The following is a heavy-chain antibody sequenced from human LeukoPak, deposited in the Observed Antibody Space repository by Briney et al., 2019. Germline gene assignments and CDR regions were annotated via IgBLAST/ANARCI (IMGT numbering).Heavy chain of an antibody. D-gene: IGHD2-15*01. Sequence: SETLSLTCTVSGGSISSGGYYWSWIRQPPGKGLEWIGYIYYSGSTNYNPSLKSRVTISVDTSKNQFSLKLSSVTAADTAVYYCARELPRLRYCSGGSCLGYFDYWGQGTLVTVSS. CDR1: GGSISSGGYY. V-gene: IGHV4-61*08. J-gene: IGHJ4*02. CDR2: IYYSGST. CDR3: ARELPRLRYCSGGSCLGYFDY.